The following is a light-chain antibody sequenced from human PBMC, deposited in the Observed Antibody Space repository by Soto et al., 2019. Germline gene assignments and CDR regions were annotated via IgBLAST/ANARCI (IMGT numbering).Light chain of an antibody. CDR2: AAS. J-gene: IGKJ2*01. Sequence: DIQMTQSPSSLSASVGDRVTITCRASQRISSYLNWYQQKPGKAPTLLIYAASSLQSGVPSRFSGSGSGTDFTLTISSLQPEDFATYYCQQSYSTPYTFGQGTKREIK. V-gene: IGKV1-39*01. CDR1: QRISSY. CDR3: QQSYSTPYT.